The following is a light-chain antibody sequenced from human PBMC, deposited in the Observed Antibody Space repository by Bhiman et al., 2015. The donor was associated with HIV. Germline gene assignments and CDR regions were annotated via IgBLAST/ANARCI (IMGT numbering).Light chain of an antibody. J-gene: IGLJ2*01. CDR1: SSNIGAGYD. CDR2: TNT. V-gene: IGLV1-40*01. CDR3: QSYDSSLSGVI. Sequence: QSVLTQPPSVSGAPGQRVTISCTGISSNIGAGYDVHWYQQLPGTAPKLLIYTNTNRPSGVPDRFSGSKSGTSASLAITGLQAEDEADYYCQSYDSSLSGVIFGGGTKLTVL.